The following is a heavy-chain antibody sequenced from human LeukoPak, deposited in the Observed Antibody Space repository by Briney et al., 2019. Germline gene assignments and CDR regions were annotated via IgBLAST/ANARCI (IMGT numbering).Heavy chain of an antibody. Sequence: SETLSLTCTVSGGSVSSHTYYWGWIRQPPGKGLEWIGSMHYIESSYYNPSLKSRVTISIDTSKDQFSLKLSSVTAADTAVYYCAREAGVGHIVVVTASFDYWGQGTLVTVSS. J-gene: IGHJ4*02. D-gene: IGHD2-21*02. V-gene: IGHV4-39*07. CDR1: GGSVSSHTYY. CDR3: AREAGVGHIVVVTASFDY. CDR2: MHYIESS.